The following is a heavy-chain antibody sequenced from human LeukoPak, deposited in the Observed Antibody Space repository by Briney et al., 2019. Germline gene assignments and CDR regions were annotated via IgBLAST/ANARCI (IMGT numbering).Heavy chain of an antibody. Sequence: GGSLRLSCAASGFTFSNYGMHWGRQAPGKGLEWVAGIWFDGSNKFYADSVKGRFTISRDNSKNTLYLQMNGLRAEDTAVYYCARDRLGYCSGGSCYSAYDGFDIWGQGTMVTVSS. CDR1: GFTFSNYG. CDR3: ARDRLGYCSGGSCYSAYDGFDI. D-gene: IGHD2-15*01. J-gene: IGHJ3*02. CDR2: IWFDGSNK. V-gene: IGHV3-33*01.